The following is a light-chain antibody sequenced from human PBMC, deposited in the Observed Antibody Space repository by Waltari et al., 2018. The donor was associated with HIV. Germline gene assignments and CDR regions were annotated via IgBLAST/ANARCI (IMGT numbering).Light chain of an antibody. Sequence: EIRLTQSPGTVSLSPGQRATLSCRPSQSVSSSYLAWYNQKRGQAPRRLIYGAPSRATGIPDRCSGSDSGTDFTRTISRLEPEDFAVYYCQQYGTSRWTFGQGTKVEI. V-gene: IGKV3-20*01. CDR3: QQYGTSRWT. CDR2: GAP. CDR1: QSVSSSY. J-gene: IGKJ1*01.